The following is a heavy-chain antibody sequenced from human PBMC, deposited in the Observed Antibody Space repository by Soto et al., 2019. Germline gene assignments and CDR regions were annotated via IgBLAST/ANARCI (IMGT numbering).Heavy chain of an antibody. CDR3: ARDPRARDY. V-gene: IGHV3-66*01. CDR1: RFAVNSKY. CDR2: IYSGGST. Sequence: PGGSLRLACAAPRFAVNSKYMSWVRQAPGKGLEWVSVIYSGGSTFYADSVRGRFTISRDNSKNTVNLQMNSLRAEETAVYYCARDPRARDYWCPAILVNVS. J-gene: IGHJ4*02.